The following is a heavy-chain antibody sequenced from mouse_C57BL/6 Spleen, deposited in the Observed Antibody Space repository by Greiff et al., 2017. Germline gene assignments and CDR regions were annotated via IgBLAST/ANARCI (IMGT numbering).Heavy chain of an antibody. CDR2: IDPENGDT. CDR1: GFNFKDDY. J-gene: IGHJ4*01. D-gene: IGHD2-1*01. CDR3: TKGNDYAMDD. V-gene: IGHV14-4*01. Sequence: VQLKESGAELVRPGASVKLSCTASGFNFKDDYMHWVKQRPEQGLEWIGWIDPENGDTEYASKFQGKATITADKSSNTAYLQLSSLTSEDTAVYYCTKGNDYAMDDWGQGTSVTV.